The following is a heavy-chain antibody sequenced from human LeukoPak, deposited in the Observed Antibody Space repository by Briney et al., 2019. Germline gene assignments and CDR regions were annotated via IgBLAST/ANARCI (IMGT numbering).Heavy chain of an antibody. V-gene: IGHV3-23*01. CDR1: GFTFSSYA. CDR2: INRSGGSI. J-gene: IGHJ4*02. Sequence: GGSLRLSCAASGFTFSSYAMSWVRQAPGKGLEWVSVINRSGGSIHYADSVKGRVTISRDNSKNTLYLQMSSLRADDTAVYYCAKSGTFLEWLLADYFDYWGQGIVVTVSS. CDR3: AKSGTFLEWLLADYFDY. D-gene: IGHD3-3*01.